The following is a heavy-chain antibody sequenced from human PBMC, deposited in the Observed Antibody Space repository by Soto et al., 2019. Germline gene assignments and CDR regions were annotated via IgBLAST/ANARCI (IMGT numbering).Heavy chain of an antibody. Sequence: EVQLVQSGAEVKEPGESLKISCKGSGYSFTKYWIGWVRQMPGKGLEWMAIIYPDESDTRYSPSFQGQVTISADNSISTAYLQWSSLKAADTAMSYCVRMGFSGGGYLEYYYYGMDIWGQGTTVTVSS. CDR3: VRMGFSGGGYLEYYYYGMDI. J-gene: IGHJ6*02. CDR2: IYPDESDT. CDR1: GYSFTKYW. D-gene: IGHD5-12*01. V-gene: IGHV5-51*03.